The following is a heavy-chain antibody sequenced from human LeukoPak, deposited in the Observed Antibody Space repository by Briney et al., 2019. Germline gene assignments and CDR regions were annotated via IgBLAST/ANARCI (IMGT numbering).Heavy chain of an antibody. D-gene: IGHD1-26*01. CDR1: GFTFSGHW. V-gene: IGHV3-7*01. J-gene: IGHJ3*01. Sequence: GGSLRLSRAASGFTFSGHWMSWVRQAPAKGLEWVAHMNGDGSQIYYMDFVKGRFTISRDNAKNSLYLQMNGLRAEDTAVYYCVAWGNSGNSWGQGTMVIVSS. CDR2: MNGDGSQI. CDR3: VAWGNSGNS.